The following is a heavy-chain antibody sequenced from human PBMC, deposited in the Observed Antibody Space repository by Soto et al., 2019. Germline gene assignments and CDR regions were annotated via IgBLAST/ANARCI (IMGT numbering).Heavy chain of an antibody. CDR2: FSAYNGNR. J-gene: IGHJ4*02. CDR1: GYTFTSYG. V-gene: IGHV1-18*04. Sequence: QVQLVQSGAEVKKPGASVKVSCKASGYTFTSYGISWVRQAPGQGLEWMGWFSAYNGNRTYAQKLQGRVTMTTDTSTTTAYMEVGSLSSLETAVYYTARGPQIFAYWGQGRLSTVSS. CDR3: ARGPQIFAY.